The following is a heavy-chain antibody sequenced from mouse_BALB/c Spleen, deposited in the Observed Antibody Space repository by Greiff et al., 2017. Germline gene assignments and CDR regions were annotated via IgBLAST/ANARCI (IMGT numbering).Heavy chain of an antibody. V-gene: IGHV1-80*01. CDR1: GYAFSSYW. CDR2: IYPGDGDT. Sequence: VQLQESGAELVRPGSSVKISCKASGYAFSSYWMNWVKQRPGQGLEWIGQIYPGDGDTNYNGKFKGKVTLTADKSSSTAYMQLSSLTSEDSAVYFCAREGLRVYYFDYWGQGTTLTVSS. CDR3: AREGLRVYYFDY. D-gene: IGHD2-4*01. J-gene: IGHJ2*01.